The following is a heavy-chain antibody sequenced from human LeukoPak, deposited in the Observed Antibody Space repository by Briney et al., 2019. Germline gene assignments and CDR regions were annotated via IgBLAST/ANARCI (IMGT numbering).Heavy chain of an antibody. V-gene: IGHV3-23*01. CDR2: ISGSGGSA. CDR3: ATDCSSTSCFDY. Sequence: GRSLRLSCAASGFTFSSYAMSWVRQAPGKGLEWVSAISGSGGSAYYADSVKGRFTISRDNSKNTLYLQMNSRRAEDTAVYYCATDCSSTSCFDYWGQGTLVTVSS. D-gene: IGHD2-2*01. J-gene: IGHJ4*02. CDR1: GFTFSSYA.